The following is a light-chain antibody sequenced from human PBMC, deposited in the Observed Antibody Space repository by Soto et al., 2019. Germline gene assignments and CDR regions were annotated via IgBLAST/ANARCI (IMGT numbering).Light chain of an antibody. J-gene: IGKJ1*01. CDR1: QSISSW. Sequence: DIQMTQSPSTLSASVGDRVTITCRASQSISSWLAWYQQKPGKAPKLLIYKASSLQSGVPSRFSGSGSGTEFTLTISSLHPDDFATYYCQQYNVYSRTFGQGTKV. CDR2: KAS. V-gene: IGKV1-5*03. CDR3: QQYNVYSRT.